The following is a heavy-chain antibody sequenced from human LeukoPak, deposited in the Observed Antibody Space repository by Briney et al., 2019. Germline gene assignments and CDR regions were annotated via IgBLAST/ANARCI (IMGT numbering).Heavy chain of an antibody. CDR2: ISSSSYI. J-gene: IGHJ4*02. CDR3: ARPIYDSSGYD. D-gene: IGHD3-22*01. V-gene: IGHV3-21*01. Sequence: AGGSLRLSCAASGFTFSSYSMNWVRQAPGKGLEWVSSISSSSYIYYADSVKGRFTISRDNAKNSLYLQMNSLRAEDTAVYCCARPIYDSSGYDWGQGTLVTVSS. CDR1: GFTFSSYS.